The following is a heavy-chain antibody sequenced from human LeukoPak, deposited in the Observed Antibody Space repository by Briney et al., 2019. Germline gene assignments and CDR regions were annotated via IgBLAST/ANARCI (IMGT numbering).Heavy chain of an antibody. V-gene: IGHV3-48*02. CDR2: ISSSSSTI. CDR3: ARVSVATLGY. CDR1: GFTSSSYS. J-gene: IGHJ4*02. Sequence: PAGSLPLSCAASGFTSSSYSMNWVRQAPGKGLEWVSYISSSSSTIYYADSVKGRFTISRDNAKNSLYLQMNSLRDEDTAVYFCARVSVATLGYRGEGNLGTVSS. D-gene: IGHD5/OR15-5a*01.